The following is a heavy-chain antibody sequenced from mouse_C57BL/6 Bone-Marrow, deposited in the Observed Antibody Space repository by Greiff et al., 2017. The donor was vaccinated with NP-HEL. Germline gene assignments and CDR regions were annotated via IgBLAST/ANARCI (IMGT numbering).Heavy chain of an antibody. CDR1: GFTFSSYA. CDR3: ARDSLLLRFAY. D-gene: IGHD1-1*01. CDR2: ISDGGSYT. V-gene: IGHV5-4*01. J-gene: IGHJ3*01. Sequence: EVMLVESGGGLVKPGGSLKLSCAASGFTFSSYAMSWVRQTPEKRLEWVATISDGGSYTYYPDNVKGRFTISRDNAKNNLYLQMSHLKSEDTAMYYCARDSLLLRFAYWGQGTLVTVSA.